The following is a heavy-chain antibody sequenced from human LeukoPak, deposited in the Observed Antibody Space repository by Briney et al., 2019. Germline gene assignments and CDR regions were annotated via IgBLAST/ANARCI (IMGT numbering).Heavy chain of an antibody. J-gene: IGHJ3*02. CDR3: ARTLGLLVWADI. CDR2: IYYSGST. Sequence: PSQTLSLTCTVSGGSLSSGDYYWSWIRQPPGKGLEWIGYIYYSGSTYYNPSLKSRVTISVDTSKNQFSLKLSSVTAADTAVYYCARTLGLLVWADIWGQGTMVTVSS. D-gene: IGHD2-15*01. V-gene: IGHV4-30-4*01. CDR1: GGSLSSGDYY.